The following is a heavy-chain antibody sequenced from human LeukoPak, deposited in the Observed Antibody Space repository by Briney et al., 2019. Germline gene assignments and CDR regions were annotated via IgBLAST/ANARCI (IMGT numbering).Heavy chain of an antibody. J-gene: IGHJ3*02. V-gene: IGHV3-74*01. Sequence: GGSLRLSCAASGFSFKSYWMHWVRQAPGKGLMWASRINSDGSSISYVDSVKGRFTISRDNAKNTLYLQMNSLGGEDTAVYFCARGLSWAFDIWGQGAAVTVSS. D-gene: IGHD2/OR15-2a*01. CDR3: ARGLSWAFDI. CDR1: GFSFKSYW. CDR2: INSDGSSI.